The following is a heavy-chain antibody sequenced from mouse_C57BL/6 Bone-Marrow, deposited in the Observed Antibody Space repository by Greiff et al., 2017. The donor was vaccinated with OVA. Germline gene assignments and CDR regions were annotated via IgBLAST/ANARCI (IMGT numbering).Heavy chain of an antibody. V-gene: IGHV5-17*01. D-gene: IGHD2-4*01. CDR1: GFTFSDYG. CDR3: AREGLRLTYWYFDV. CDR2: ISSGSSTI. J-gene: IGHJ1*03. Sequence: EVKLMESGGGLVKPGGSLKLSCAASGFTFSDYGMHWVRQAPEKGLEWVAYISSGSSTIYYADTVKGRFTISRDNAKNTLFLQMTSLRSEDTAMYYCAREGLRLTYWYFDVWGTGTTVTVSS.